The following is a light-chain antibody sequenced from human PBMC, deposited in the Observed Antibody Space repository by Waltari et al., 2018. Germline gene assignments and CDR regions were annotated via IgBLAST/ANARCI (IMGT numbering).Light chain of an antibody. CDR3: HQYNNGPPYN. CDR1: QSVTTN. Sequence: EIVMTQSPATLSVSPGERAVISCRASQSVTTNLAWYQQKPGQAPRLLIYGASTRATNIPARFSGSGSGTEFNLTISSLQSEDFAVYYCHQYNNGPPYNFGQGTKLEI. CDR2: GAS. V-gene: IGKV3-15*01. J-gene: IGKJ2*01.